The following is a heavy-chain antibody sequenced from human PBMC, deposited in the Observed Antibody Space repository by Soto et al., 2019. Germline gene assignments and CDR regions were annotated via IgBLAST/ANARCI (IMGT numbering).Heavy chain of an antibody. CDR1: GYSFTNYW. CDR2: IYPGDSDT. V-gene: IGHV5-51*01. Sequence: GETLKISCKGSGYSFTNYWIGWVRQMPGKGLEWMGIIYPGDSDTRYSPSFQGQVTISADKSISTAYLQWSSLKASDTAMYYCARQDGYALYYFDSWGQGTLVTVSS. CDR3: ARQDGYALYYFDS. D-gene: IGHD5-12*01. J-gene: IGHJ4*02.